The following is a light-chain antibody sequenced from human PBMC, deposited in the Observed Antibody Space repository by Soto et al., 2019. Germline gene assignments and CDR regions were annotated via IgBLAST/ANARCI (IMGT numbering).Light chain of an antibody. V-gene: IGKV2-28*01. Sequence: DLVMTQSPLSLPVTPGEPASISCSSSQSLLQSNGYNYLDWYLQKPGQSPQLLIYFGSYRASGVPDRFSGSGSGTDFTLKIRRVEAEDVGVYDCMQAQQTPPTFGQGTKVEIK. J-gene: IGKJ1*01. CDR3: MQAQQTPPT. CDR1: QSLLQSNGYNY. CDR2: FGS.